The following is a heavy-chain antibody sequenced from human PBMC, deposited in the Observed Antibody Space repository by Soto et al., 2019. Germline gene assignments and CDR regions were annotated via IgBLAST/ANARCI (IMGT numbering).Heavy chain of an antibody. Sequence: QVQLQESGPGLVKPSQTLSLTCTVSGGSISSGDYYWSWIRQPPGKGLEWIGYIYYSGSTYYNPSLKSRVTISVDTSKNQFSLKLRSVTAADTAVYYCARDSCYPTVTTDYYGMDVWGQGTTVTVSS. CDR2: IYYSGST. V-gene: IGHV4-30-4*01. J-gene: IGHJ6*02. CDR1: GGSISSGDYY. CDR3: ARDSCYPTVTTDYYGMDV. D-gene: IGHD4-17*01.